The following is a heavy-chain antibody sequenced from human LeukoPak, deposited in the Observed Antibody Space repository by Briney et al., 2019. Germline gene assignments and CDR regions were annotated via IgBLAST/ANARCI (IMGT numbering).Heavy chain of an antibody. V-gene: IGHV3-53*01. CDR2: IDSGGST. CDR1: GFTVSSKY. D-gene: IGHD1-14*01. J-gene: IGHJ4*02. Sequence: GGSLRLSCAASGFTVSSKYLSWVRQAPGKGLEWVSVIDSGGSTYYADSVKGRFTISRDNSKNTLYLQMNSLRADDTAVYYCARDPSDDPTGDYWGQGTLVTVSS. CDR3: ARDPSDDPTGDY.